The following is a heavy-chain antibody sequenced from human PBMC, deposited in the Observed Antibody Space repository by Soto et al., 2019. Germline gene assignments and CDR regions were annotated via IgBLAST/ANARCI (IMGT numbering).Heavy chain of an antibody. CDR3: TGGSGWLQTD. CDR1: GFSSSPFW. Sequence: EVQLVESGGGLVQPGGSLRLSCADSGFSSSPFWMTWVRQAPGKGLEWVALIKQDGSEELYVDSVKGRFTISRDNAKNSVYRQVDSLRVEATAVYYCTGGSGWLQTDWGQGTLVTVSS. D-gene: IGHD6-19*01. CDR2: IKQDGSEE. J-gene: IGHJ4*02. V-gene: IGHV3-7*04.